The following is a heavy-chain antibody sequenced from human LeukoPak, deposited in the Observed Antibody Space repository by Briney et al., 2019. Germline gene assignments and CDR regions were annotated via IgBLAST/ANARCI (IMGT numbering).Heavy chain of an antibody. CDR2: ISGSGGST. V-gene: IGHV3-23*01. CDR3: AKDRADYYGSGGHHNWFDL. Sequence: GGSLRLSCAASGFTFSSYAMSWVRQAPGKGLGWGSAISGSGGSTYYADSVKGRFTISRDNSKNTLYLQMNSLRAEDTAVYYCAKDRADYYGSGGHHNWFDLWGQGTLVTVSS. CDR1: GFTFSSYA. D-gene: IGHD3-10*01. J-gene: IGHJ5*02.